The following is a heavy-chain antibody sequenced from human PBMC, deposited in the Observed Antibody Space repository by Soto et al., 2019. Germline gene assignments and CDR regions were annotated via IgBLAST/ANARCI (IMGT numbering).Heavy chain of an antibody. CDR1: GFTADDYA. CDR2: ISSNSDTI. CDR3: AKDMKWGGMTTIHYFDS. D-gene: IGHD4-17*01. V-gene: IGHV3-9*02. J-gene: IGHJ4*02. Sequence: EVQLVESGGGLVQPGRSLRLSCVASGFTADDYAMHWVRQAPGKGLEWVSGISSNSDTIDYADSVKGRFTISRDNAKNXXFLQMNRRRPEDTALYYCAKDMKWGGMTTIHYFDSWGQGTLVTVSS.